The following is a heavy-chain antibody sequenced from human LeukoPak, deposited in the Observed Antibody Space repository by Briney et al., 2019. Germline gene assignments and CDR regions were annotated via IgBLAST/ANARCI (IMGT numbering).Heavy chain of an antibody. V-gene: IGHV3-21*05. Sequence: GGSLRLSCAASGFTFSSYSVNWVRQAPGKGLEWVSYISSSSSYTNYADSVKGRFTISRDNAKNSLYLQMNSLRAEDTAVYYCARDIRGGYDDGYYFDYWGQGTLVTVSS. D-gene: IGHD5-12*01. CDR3: ARDIRGGYDDGYYFDY. CDR2: ISSSSSYT. J-gene: IGHJ4*02. CDR1: GFTFSSYS.